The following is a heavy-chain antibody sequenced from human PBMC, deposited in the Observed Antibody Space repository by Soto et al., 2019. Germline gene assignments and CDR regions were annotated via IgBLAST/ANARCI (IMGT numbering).Heavy chain of an antibody. CDR3: ARDRSYSNYYYYYYALDV. J-gene: IGHJ6*02. V-gene: IGHV3-23*01. D-gene: IGHD4-4*01. CDR2: ISGVDGYS. CDR1: GFTFSSYA. Sequence: GGSLRLSCAASGFTFSSYAMSWVRQAPGKGLEWVSAISGVDGYSSYTDSVKGRFTISRDDTDNTLYLQMNSLRVEDTAVYFCARDRSYSNYYYYYYALDVWGQGTTVTVSS.